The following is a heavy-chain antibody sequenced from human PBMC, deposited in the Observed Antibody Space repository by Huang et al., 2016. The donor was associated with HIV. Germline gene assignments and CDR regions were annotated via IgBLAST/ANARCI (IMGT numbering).Heavy chain of an antibody. CDR1: GFTFSSYA. V-gene: IGHV3-23*01. CDR2: ISGGGGST. Sequence: EVQLLESGGGLVQPGGSLRLSCAASGFTFSSYAMSWVRRAPGKGLVWVSVISGGGGSTYYADAVKGRFTISRDNSKNTLYLQMNSLRAEDAAVYYCAKDPYSSSWFDHFDYWGQGTLVTVSS. D-gene: IGHD6-13*01. CDR3: AKDPYSSSWFDHFDY. J-gene: IGHJ4*02.